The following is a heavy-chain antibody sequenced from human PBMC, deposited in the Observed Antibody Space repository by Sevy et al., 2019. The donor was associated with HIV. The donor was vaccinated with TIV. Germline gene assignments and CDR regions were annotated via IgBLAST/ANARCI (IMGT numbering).Heavy chain of an antibody. CDR1: GFTFDDYA. J-gene: IGHJ4*02. Sequence: GGSLRLSCAASGFTFDDYAMHWVRQAPGKGLEWVSGISWNSGSIGYADSVKGRFTISRDNAKNSLYLQMNSLRAEDTAVYYCAKGLWFGELFNVYLDYWGQGTLVTVSS. V-gene: IGHV3-9*01. CDR3: AKGLWFGELFNVYLDY. D-gene: IGHD3-10*01. CDR2: ISWNSGSI.